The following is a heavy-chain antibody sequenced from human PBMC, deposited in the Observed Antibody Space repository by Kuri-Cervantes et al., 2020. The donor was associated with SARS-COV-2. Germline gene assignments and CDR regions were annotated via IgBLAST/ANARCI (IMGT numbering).Heavy chain of an antibody. CDR3: FSGYYDFWSGYETPYYYYGMDV. Sequence: GESLKISCTASGFTFGDYAMSWVRQAPGKGLEWVSAISGSGDSTYYADSVKGRFTISRDNSKNTLYLQMNSLRAEDTAVYYCFSGYYDFWSGYETPYYYYGMDVWGQGTTVTVSS. V-gene: IGHV3-23*01. D-gene: IGHD3-3*01. CDR1: GFTFGDYA. J-gene: IGHJ6*02. CDR2: ISGSGDST.